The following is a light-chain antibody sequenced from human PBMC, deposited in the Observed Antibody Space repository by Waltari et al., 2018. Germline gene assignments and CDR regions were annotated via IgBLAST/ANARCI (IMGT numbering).Light chain of an antibody. Sequence: DIQMTQTPSSLSASVGDTVTLTGRASQSINSWLAWYQQKQGKAPKLLIYEASSLQSGVPPRFSGSGSGIDFTLTISSLQAEDFATYYCLQYDSSPHSFGQGTKVE. CDR1: QSINSW. CDR3: LQYDSSPHS. J-gene: IGKJ2*03. V-gene: IGKV1-12*01. CDR2: EAS.